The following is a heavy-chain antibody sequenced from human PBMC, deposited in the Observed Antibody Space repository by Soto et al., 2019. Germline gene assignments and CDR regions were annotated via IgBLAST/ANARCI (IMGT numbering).Heavy chain of an antibody. CDR3: ARVSRGSSWLYYFAY. CDR1: GGTFSSYT. D-gene: IGHD6-13*01. J-gene: IGHJ4*02. CDR2: IIPILGIA. V-gene: IGHV1-69*02. Sequence: GASVKVSCKASGGTFSSYTISWVRQAPGQGLEWMGRIIPILGIANYAQKFQGRVTMTRDTSTSTVYMELSSLRSEDTAVYYCARVSRGSSWLYYFAYWGQGTLVTVSS.